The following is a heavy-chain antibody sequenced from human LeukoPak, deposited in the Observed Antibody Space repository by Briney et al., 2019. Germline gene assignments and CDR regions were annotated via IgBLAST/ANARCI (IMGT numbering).Heavy chain of an antibody. CDR3: ARIYCSSTSCHIMGDAFDI. J-gene: IGHJ3*02. CDR2: INPNSGGT. CDR1: GYTFTGYY. V-gene: IGHV1-2*02. Sequence: GASVKVSCKASGYTFTGYYMHWVRQAPGQGLEWMGWINPNSGGTNYAQKFQGRVTMTRDTSISTAYMELSRLRSDDTAVYYCARIYCSSTSCHIMGDAFDIWGQGTMVTVSS. D-gene: IGHD2-2*01.